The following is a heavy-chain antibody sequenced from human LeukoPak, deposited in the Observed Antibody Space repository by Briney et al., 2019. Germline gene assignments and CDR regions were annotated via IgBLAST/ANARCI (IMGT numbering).Heavy chain of an antibody. D-gene: IGHD6-19*01. Sequence: HPGGSLTLSCAASGIILSSYWMSWLRQAPGKGLEWVANIKQDGSEKWYVDSVKGRFTISRDNAKNSLYLQMNSLRVEDTAVYYCAREFRSGYNSRWFDYWGQGTLVTVSS. CDR2: IKQDGSEK. CDR3: AREFRSGYNSRWFDY. V-gene: IGHV3-7*01. CDR1: GIILSSYW. J-gene: IGHJ5*01.